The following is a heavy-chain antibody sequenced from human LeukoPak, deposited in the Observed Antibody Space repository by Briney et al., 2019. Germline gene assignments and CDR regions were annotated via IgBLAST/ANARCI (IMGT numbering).Heavy chain of an antibody. CDR3: ATGAPYSSSSRY. CDR1: GGTFSSYA. D-gene: IGHD6-6*01. CDR2: FDPEDGET. Sequence: ASVKVSCKASGGTFSSYAISWVRQAPGKGLEWMGGFDPEDGETIYAQKFQGRVTMTEDTSTDTAYMELSSLRSEDTAVYYCATGAPYSSSSRYWGQGTLVTVSS. J-gene: IGHJ4*02. V-gene: IGHV1-24*01.